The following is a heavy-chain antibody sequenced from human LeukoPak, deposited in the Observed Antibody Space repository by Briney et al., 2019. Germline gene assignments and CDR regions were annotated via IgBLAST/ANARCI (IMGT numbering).Heavy chain of an antibody. CDR3: AKVRHGILTGPLDF. V-gene: IGHV3-33*06. D-gene: IGHD3-9*01. CDR1: GFTFSSYG. J-gene: IGHJ4*02. CDR2: IWYDGSNK. Sequence: SGGYLRLSCAASGFTFSSYGMHWVRQAPGKGLEWVAVIWYDGSNKNYADSVKGRFTISRDNSKNTLSLQMNSLRAEDTAVYYCAKVRHGILTGPLDFWGQGTLVTVSS.